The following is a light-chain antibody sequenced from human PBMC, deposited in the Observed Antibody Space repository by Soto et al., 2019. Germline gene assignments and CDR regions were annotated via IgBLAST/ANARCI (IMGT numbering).Light chain of an antibody. CDR1: PSVSGSS. V-gene: IGKV3-20*01. CDR3: QQYAYSPVT. J-gene: IGKJ1*01. CDR2: DAS. Sequence: PGARATLSCRASPSVSGSSLAWYQQKPGQAPRLLMYDASTRATDIPERFSGSGSGTDFTLIISRLEPEDFAVYYCQQYAYSPVTFGQGTKVEVK.